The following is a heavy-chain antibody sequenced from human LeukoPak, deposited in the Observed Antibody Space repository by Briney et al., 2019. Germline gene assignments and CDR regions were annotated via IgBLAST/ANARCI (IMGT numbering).Heavy chain of an antibody. CDR2: IYHSGST. CDR1: GYSISSGYY. Sequence: SETLSLTCTVSGYSISSGYYWGWIRPPPGKGLEWIGSIYHSGSTYYNPSLKSRVTISVDTSKNQFSLKLSSVTAADTAVYYCARGGLYYYDSSGYYSFDYWGQGTLVTVSS. CDR3: ARGGLYYYDSSGYYSFDY. D-gene: IGHD3-22*01. V-gene: IGHV4-38-2*02. J-gene: IGHJ4*02.